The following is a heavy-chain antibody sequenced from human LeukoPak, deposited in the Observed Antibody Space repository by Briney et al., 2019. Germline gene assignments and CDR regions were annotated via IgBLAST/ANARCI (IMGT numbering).Heavy chain of an antibody. CDR3: ARGKTIRMADPFDY. D-gene: IGHD5-24*01. CDR1: GYIFTSYG. J-gene: IGHJ4*02. CDR2: INTYNGNT. V-gene: IGHV1-18*01. Sequence: ASVKVSCKASGYIFTSYGISWVRQAPGQGLEWMGWINTYNGNTKYAQKVQGRVTMTTDTSTSTAYMEVRSLRSDGTAVYYCARGKTIRMADPFDYWGQGTLVTVSS.